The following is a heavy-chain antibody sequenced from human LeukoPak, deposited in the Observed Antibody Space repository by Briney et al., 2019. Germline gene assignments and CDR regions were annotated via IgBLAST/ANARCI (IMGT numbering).Heavy chain of an antibody. J-gene: IGHJ4*02. CDR1: GGSISSSSYY. CDR3: ARPSSSGQDY. Sequence: PSETLSLTCTVSGGSISSSSYYWGWIRQPPGKGLEWIGSIYYGGSTYYNPSLKSRVTISVDTSKNQFSLKLSSVTAADTAVYYCARPSSSGQDYWGQGTLVTVSS. D-gene: IGHD6-13*01. V-gene: IGHV4-39*01. CDR2: IYYGGST.